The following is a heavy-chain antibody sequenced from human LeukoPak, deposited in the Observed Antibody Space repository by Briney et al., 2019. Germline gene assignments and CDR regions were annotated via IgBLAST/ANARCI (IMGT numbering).Heavy chain of an antibody. CDR2: INHSGST. J-gene: IGHJ3*02. V-gene: IGHV4-34*01. CDR3: AREGYSGYLDAFGI. CDR1: GGSFSGYY. D-gene: IGHD5-12*01. Sequence: KSSETLSLTCAVYGGSFSGYYWSWIRQPPGKGLEWIGEINHSGSTNSNPSLKSRVTISVDTSKNQFSLKLSSVTAADTAVYYCAREGYSGYLDAFGIWGQGTMVTVSS.